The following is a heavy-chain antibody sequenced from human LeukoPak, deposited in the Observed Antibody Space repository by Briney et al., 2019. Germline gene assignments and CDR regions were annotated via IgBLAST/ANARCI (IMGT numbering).Heavy chain of an antibody. CDR1: GYTFTSYG. J-gene: IGHJ6*03. Sequence: ASVKVSCKASGYTFTSYGISWVRQAPGQGLEWMGWISAYNGNTNYAQKLQGRVTMTTDTSTSTAYMELRSLRSDDTAVYYCARHVQQLVYYYYYYMDVWGKGTTVTVSS. CDR3: ARHVQQLVYYYYYYMDV. D-gene: IGHD6-13*01. CDR2: ISAYNGNT. V-gene: IGHV1-18*01.